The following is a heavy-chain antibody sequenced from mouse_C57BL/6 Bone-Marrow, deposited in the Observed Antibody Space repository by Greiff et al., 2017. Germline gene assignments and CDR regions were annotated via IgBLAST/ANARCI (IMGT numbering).Heavy chain of an antibody. D-gene: IGHD2-1*01. J-gene: IGHJ3*01. CDR2: IDPTSGGT. V-gene: IGHV1-72*01. CDR3: ANLLWYPWFAY. Sequence: QVQLQQPGAELVKPGASVKLSCKASGYTFTSYWMPWVKQRPGRGLEWIGRIDPTSGGTKYNEKFKSKATLTVDKPSSTAYMQLSSLTSEDSAVYYCANLLWYPWFAYWGQGTLVTVSA. CDR1: GYTFTSYW.